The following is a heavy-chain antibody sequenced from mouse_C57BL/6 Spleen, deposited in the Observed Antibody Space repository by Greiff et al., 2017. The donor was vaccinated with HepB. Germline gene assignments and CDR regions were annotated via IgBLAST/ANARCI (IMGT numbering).Heavy chain of an antibody. CDR1: GFTFTDYY. V-gene: IGHV7-3*01. Sequence: DVHLVESGGGLVQPGGSLSLSCAASGFTFTDYYMSWVRQPPGKALEWLGFIRNKANGYTTEYSASVKGRFTISRDNSQSILYLQMNALRAEDSATYYCARYITGTNYFDYWGQGTTLTVSS. D-gene: IGHD4-1*01. CDR2: IRNKANGYTT. J-gene: IGHJ2*01. CDR3: ARYITGTNYFDY.